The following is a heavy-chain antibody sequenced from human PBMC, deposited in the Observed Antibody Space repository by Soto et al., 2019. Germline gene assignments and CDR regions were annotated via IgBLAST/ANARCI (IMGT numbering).Heavy chain of an antibody. J-gene: IGHJ4*02. D-gene: IGHD4-17*01. V-gene: IGHV4-59*08. CDR1: GDSISSYY. CDR3: ARHRTTVVTALDY. Sequence: QVQLQVSGPGLVKPLETLSLTCTVSGDSISSYYWSWIRQPPGKGLEWIGYIYNSGSTNYNPSLKSRVIISLDTSKYQFSLELSSVTATDTAVYYCARHRTTVVTALDYWGQGTLVTVAS. CDR2: IYNSGST.